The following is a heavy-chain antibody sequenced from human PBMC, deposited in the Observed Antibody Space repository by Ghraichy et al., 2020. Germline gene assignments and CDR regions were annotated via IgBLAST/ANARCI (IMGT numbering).Heavy chain of an antibody. J-gene: IGHJ3*02. CDR2: INWNGGST. Sequence: GALRLSCAASGFTFDDFGMSWVRQAPGKGLEWVSGINWNGGSTGYADSVKGRFTISRDNAKNSLYLQVNSLRAEDTAFYYCARVGYSSGWNDAFDIWGQGTMVTVSS. V-gene: IGHV3-20*04. CDR1: GFTFDDFG. D-gene: IGHD6-19*01. CDR3: ARVGYSSGWNDAFDI.